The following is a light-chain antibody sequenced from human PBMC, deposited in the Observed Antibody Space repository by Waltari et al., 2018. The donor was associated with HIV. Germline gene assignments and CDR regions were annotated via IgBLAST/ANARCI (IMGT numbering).Light chain of an antibody. Sequence: DIQMTQSPSSLSASVGDRVTITCRASQSISSFLNWFQHKPGKAPKLLIYGASSLRSGVPDRFSGSGSGTDFTLTISSLQAEDVALYYCQQYYSTPLTFGGGTKVEIK. J-gene: IGKJ4*01. V-gene: IGKV1-39*01. CDR3: QQYYSTPLT. CDR1: QSISSF. CDR2: GAS.